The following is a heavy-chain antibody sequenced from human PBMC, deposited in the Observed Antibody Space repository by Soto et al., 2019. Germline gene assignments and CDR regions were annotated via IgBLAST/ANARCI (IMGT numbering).Heavy chain of an antibody. J-gene: IGHJ3*02. Sequence: QVQLQESGPGLVKPSETLSLTCTVSGGSISSYYWSWIRQPPGKGLEWIGYIYYSGSTNYNPSLKSRVTISVDTSKNQFSLKLGSVTAADTAVYYCARDQGRDDFWSGYYRGAVGPDAFDIWGQGTMVTVSS. D-gene: IGHD3-3*01. CDR2: IYYSGST. V-gene: IGHV4-59*01. CDR1: GGSISSYY. CDR3: ARDQGRDDFWSGYYRGAVGPDAFDI.